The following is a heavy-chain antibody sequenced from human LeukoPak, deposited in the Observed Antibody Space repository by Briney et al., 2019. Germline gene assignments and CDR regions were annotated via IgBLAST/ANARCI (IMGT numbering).Heavy chain of an antibody. D-gene: IGHD3-16*02. Sequence: ASVKVSCKASGYTFTSYDINWVRQATGQGLEWMGWMNPNSGNTGYAQKFQGRVTITRNTSISTAYMELSSLRSEDTAVYYCARAATITFGGVIVYDYWGQGTLVTVSS. V-gene: IGHV1-8*03. CDR2: MNPNSGNT. J-gene: IGHJ4*02. CDR3: ARAATITFGGVIVYDY. CDR1: GYTFTSYD.